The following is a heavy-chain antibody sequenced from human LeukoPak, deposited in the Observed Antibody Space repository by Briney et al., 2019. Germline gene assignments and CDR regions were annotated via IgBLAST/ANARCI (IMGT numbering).Heavy chain of an antibody. CDR1: GGSISINNHY. D-gene: IGHD1-1*01. Sequence: SETLSLTCTVSGGSISINNHYWGWIRQPPGKGLEWIGSIYHSGSTYYNPSLKSRVTISVDTSKNQLSLKLSSVTAADTAVYYCARHSFWTGWFDPWGQGTLVTVSS. CDR3: ARHSFWTGWFDP. J-gene: IGHJ5*02. CDR2: IYHSGST. V-gene: IGHV4-39*01.